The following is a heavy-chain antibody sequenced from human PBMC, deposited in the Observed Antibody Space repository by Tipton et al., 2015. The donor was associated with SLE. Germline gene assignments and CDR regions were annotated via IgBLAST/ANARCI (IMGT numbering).Heavy chain of an antibody. D-gene: IGHD3-22*01. CDR3: ARGGYFNWFDP. J-gene: IGHJ5*02. CDR1: GGSTTNYY. CDR2: IYYSGST. V-gene: IGHV4-59*01. Sequence: TLSLTCTVSGGSTTNYYWSWIRQPPGKGLEWIGYIYYSGSTNYNPSLKSRVTISVDTSKNQFSLKLSSVTAADTAVYYCARGGYFNWFDPWGQGTLVTVSS.